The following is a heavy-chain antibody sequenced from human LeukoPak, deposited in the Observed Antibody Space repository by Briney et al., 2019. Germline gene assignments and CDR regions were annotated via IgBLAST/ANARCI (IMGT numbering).Heavy chain of an antibody. Sequence: PGGSLRLSCTASGFTLGDYAMSWFRQAPGKGPEWLSFIRIKTSGGATEYAASVRGRFTISRDDSRAIAYLQMNSLKTEDTAIYYCTRGYTYGPDYWGQGTLVTVSS. CDR3: TRGYTYGPDY. V-gene: IGHV3-49*03. CDR2: IRIKTSGGAT. J-gene: IGHJ4*02. D-gene: IGHD5-18*01. CDR1: GFTLGDYA.